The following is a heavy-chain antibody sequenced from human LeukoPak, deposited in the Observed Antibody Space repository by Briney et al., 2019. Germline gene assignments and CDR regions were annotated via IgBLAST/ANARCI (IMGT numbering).Heavy chain of an antibody. D-gene: IGHD6-19*01. J-gene: IGHJ4*02. Sequence: GGSLRLSCAASGFTFSNAWMSWVRRAPGKGLEWVGRIKSKTDGGTTDYAAPVKGRFTISRDDSKNTLYLQMNSLKTEDTAVYYCTTSRSGWYYFDYWGQGTLVTVSS. CDR3: TTSRSGWYYFDY. CDR1: GFTFSNAW. CDR2: IKSKTDGGTT. V-gene: IGHV3-15*01.